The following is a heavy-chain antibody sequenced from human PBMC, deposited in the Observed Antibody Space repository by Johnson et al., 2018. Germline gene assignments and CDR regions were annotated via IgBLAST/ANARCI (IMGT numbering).Heavy chain of an antibody. J-gene: IGHJ3*02. CDR2: ITSTSTYI. CDR3: ASAPQPGYRSGWGAFDI. CDR1: GFTFSTYD. Sequence: EVQLVETGGGLVKPWGSLRLSCAASGFTFSTYDINWVRQAPGKGLEWVSSITSTSTYIYYADSLKGRFTISRDNAKNSLYLQMDSLRAEDTAVYYCASAPQPGYRSGWGAFDIWGQGTMVTVSS. V-gene: IGHV3-21*01. D-gene: IGHD6-19*01.